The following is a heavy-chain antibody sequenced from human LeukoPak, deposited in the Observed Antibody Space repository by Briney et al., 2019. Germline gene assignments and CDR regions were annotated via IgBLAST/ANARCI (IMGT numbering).Heavy chain of an antibody. J-gene: IGHJ4*02. Sequence: GESLKISCKGSGYSFTSYWIGWVRQMPGKGLEWMGIIYPGDSDTRYSPSFQGQVTISADKSISTAYLQWSSLKASDTAMYYCATREGPPPLEKRITMVRGVIHWGQGTLVTVSS. CDR2: IYPGDSDT. CDR3: ATREGPPPLEKRITMVRGVIH. D-gene: IGHD3-10*01. V-gene: IGHV5-51*01. CDR1: GYSFTSYW.